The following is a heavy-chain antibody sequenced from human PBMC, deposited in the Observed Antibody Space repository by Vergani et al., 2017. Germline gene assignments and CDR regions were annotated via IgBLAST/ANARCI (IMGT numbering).Heavy chain of an antibody. J-gene: IGHJ4*01. CDR3: VREKIDLGSYFFHS. V-gene: IGHV3-23*01. D-gene: IGHD2/OR15-2a*01. Sequence: EVHLLESGGGLVQSGGSLRLSCAASGFTFSNSAVSWVRQAPGRGLAWVASISGPGLSTYYADSVKGRFSISRDNSKNTVFLQMHSLRAEDTAIYYCVREKIDLGSYFFHSWGHGILVAVSS. CDR2: ISGPGLST. CDR1: GFTFSNSA.